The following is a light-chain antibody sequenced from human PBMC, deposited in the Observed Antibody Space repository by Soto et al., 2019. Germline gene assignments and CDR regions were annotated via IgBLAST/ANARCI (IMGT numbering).Light chain of an antibody. CDR1: QSVRSTH. J-gene: IGKJ5*01. V-gene: IGKV3-20*01. CDR3: QQYGTSPRT. Sequence: EIVLAPSPGTLSSSPGERYTLSCRASQSVRSTHLAWYQLKHGQAPRXXIYGASSRATGIPDRFSGSGSGTDLTITINRLEPEDCEVYIGQQYGTSPRTFGQGTRLEIK. CDR2: GAS.